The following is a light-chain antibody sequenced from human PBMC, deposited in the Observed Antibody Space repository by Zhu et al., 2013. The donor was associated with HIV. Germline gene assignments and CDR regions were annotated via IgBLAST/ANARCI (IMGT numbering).Light chain of an antibody. CDR1: QSVSSSY. CDR3: QQYEDSPIT. J-gene: IGKJ5*01. Sequence: IVLTQSPGTLSLSPGERATLSCRASQSVSSSYLAWYQQKPGQAPTLLIYGASSRATGIPDRFSGRGSGTDFTLTISRLEPEDFAIYYCQQYEDSPITFGQGTRLEMK. CDR2: GAS. V-gene: IGKV3-20*01.